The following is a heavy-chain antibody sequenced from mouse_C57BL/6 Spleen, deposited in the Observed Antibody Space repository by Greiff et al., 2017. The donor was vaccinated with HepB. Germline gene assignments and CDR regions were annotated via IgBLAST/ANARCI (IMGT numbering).Heavy chain of an antibody. V-gene: IGHV5-9-1*02. D-gene: IGHD2-3*01. Sequence: EVQLVESGEGLVKPGGSLKLSCAASGFTFSSYAMSWVRQTPEKRLEWVAYISSGGDYIYYADTVKGRFPISRDNARNTLYLQMSSLKSEDTAMYYCTRDRDGYYGVYYAMDYWGQGTSVTVSS. J-gene: IGHJ4*01. CDR1: GFTFSSYA. CDR2: ISSGGDYI. CDR3: TRDRDGYYGVYYAMDY.